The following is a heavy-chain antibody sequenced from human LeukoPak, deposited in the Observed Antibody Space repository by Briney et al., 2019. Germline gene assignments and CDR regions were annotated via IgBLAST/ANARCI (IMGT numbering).Heavy chain of an antibody. CDR3: ARSRQASYYYDSSGHYRLDY. V-gene: IGHV7-4-1*02. CDR1: GGTFSSYA. Sequence: ASVKVSCKASGGTFSSYAISWVRQAPGQGLEWMGWINTNTGNPTYAQGFTGRFVFSLDTSVSTASLQISSLKAEDTAVYYCARSRQASYYYDSSGHYRLDYWGQGTLVTVSS. D-gene: IGHD3-22*01. CDR2: INTNTGNP. J-gene: IGHJ4*02.